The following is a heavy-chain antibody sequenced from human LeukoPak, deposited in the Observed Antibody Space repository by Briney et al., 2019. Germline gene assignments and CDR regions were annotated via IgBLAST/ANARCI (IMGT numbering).Heavy chain of an antibody. J-gene: IGHJ4*02. CDR1: GGSFSGYY. V-gene: IGHV4-34*01. CDR3: ARRGVFTAMGKRYEEDNSPSFV. Sequence: SETLSLTCAVYGGSFSGYYWSWLRQPPGKGLEGMGEINHSGSTNYNPSLKSRVTISVDTSKDQFSLKLSSVTAADTAVYYCARRGVFTAMGKRYEEDNSPSFVWGQGTLVTVSS. D-gene: IGHD5-18*01. CDR2: INHSGST.